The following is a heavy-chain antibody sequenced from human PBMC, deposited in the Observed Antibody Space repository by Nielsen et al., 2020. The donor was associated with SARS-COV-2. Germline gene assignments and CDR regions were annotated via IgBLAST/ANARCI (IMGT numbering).Heavy chain of an antibody. V-gene: IGHV1-8*02. D-gene: IGHD3-9*01. J-gene: IGHJ4*02. Sequence: SVKVSCKASGYSFTSYEINWVRQATGQGLEWMGWMNPNSGNTGYAQKFQGRVTMTRSTSTSTAYMELHSLGSEDTAVYYCASCKGDGKYFDCEGFDYWGQGTLVTVSS. CDR2: MNPNSGNT. CDR3: ASCKGDGKYFDCEGFDY. CDR1: GYSFTSYE.